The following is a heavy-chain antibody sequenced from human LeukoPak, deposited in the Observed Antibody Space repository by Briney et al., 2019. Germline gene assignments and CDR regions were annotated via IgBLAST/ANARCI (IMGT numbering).Heavy chain of an antibody. V-gene: IGHV3-7*01. D-gene: IGHD2-2*01. CDR3: AREKYCSGTNCYALFDP. CDR1: GFSFSSYG. CDR2: IKEDGSGK. J-gene: IGHJ5*02. Sequence: GGSLRLSCAASGFSFSSYGMHWVRQAPGKGLEWVANIKEDGSGKYYVDSVKGRFSISRDNAKNSLYLQINSLRAEDTAVYYCAREKYCSGTNCYALFDPWGQGTLVTVSS.